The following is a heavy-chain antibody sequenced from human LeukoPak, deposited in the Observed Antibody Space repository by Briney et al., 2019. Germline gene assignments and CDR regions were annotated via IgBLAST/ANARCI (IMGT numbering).Heavy chain of an antibody. V-gene: IGHV1-2*02. D-gene: IGHD4-17*01. CDR1: GYTFTDYY. CDR2: INPNSGGT. Sequence: ASVKVSCKASGYTFTDYYIHWVRQAPGQGLEWMGWINPNSGGTNYVQKFQGRVTMTRDTSISTAYMELSRLRSDDTAVYYCAREATVTTAWGYWGQGTLVTVSS. J-gene: IGHJ4*02. CDR3: AREATVTTAWGY.